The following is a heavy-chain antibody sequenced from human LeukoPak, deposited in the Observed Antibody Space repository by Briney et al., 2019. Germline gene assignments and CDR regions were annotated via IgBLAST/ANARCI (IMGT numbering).Heavy chain of an antibody. Sequence: SETLSLTCAVYGGSFSGYYWSWIRQPPGKGLEWIGEINHSGSTNYNPSLKSRVTISVDTSKNQFSLKLSSVTAADTAVYYCARHPSRNVVASANAFDIWGQGTMVTVSS. J-gene: IGHJ3*02. D-gene: IGHD2-21*01. CDR3: ARHPSRNVVASANAFDI. V-gene: IGHV4-34*01. CDR1: GGSFSGYY. CDR2: INHSGST.